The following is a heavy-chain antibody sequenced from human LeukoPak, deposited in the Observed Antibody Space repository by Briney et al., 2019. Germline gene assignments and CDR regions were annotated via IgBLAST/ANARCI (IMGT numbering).Heavy chain of an antibody. D-gene: IGHD5-18*01. J-gene: IGHJ4*02. CDR3: AKENEGYSYGYAVDY. CDR2: ISGSGGST. V-gene: IGHV3-23*01. CDR1: GFTFSSYA. Sequence: PGGSLRLSCAASGFTFSSYAMDWVRQAPGKGLEWVSYISGSGGSTYYADSVKGRFTIARDNYKNTLYLQMNSLRAEDTAVYYCAKENEGYSYGYAVDYWGQGTLVTVSS.